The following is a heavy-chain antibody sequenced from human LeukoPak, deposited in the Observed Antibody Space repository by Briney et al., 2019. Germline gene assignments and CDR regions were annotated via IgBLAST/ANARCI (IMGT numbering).Heavy chain of an antibody. J-gene: IGHJ6*03. D-gene: IGHD3-3*01. CDR3: ARGAPIFGVVIIDYYYYYMDV. Sequence: ASVKVSCKASGYTFTGYYMHWVRQAPGQGLEWMGWINPNSGGTNYAQKFQGRVTMTRDTSISTAYMELSRLRSDDTAVYYCARGAPIFGVVIIDYYYYYMDVWGKGTTVTVSS. V-gene: IGHV1-2*02. CDR2: INPNSGGT. CDR1: GYTFTGYY.